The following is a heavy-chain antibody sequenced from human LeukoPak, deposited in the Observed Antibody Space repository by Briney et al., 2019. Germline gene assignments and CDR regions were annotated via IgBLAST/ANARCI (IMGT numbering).Heavy chain of an antibody. CDR1: DYSITSYYY. D-gene: IGHD3-10*01. Sequence: PSETLSLTCGVSDYSITSYYYWGWIRQPPGKGLEWIGSIYHSGSTYYNPSLKSRVTISVDTSKNQFSLKLTSVTAADTALYYCARENTSGTNWFDPWGQGTLVTVSS. CDR3: ARENTSGTNWFDP. V-gene: IGHV4-38-2*02. CDR2: IYHSGST. J-gene: IGHJ5*02.